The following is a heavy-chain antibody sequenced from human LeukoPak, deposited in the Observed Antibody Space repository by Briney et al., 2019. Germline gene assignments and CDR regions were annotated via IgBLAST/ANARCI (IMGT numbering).Heavy chain of an antibody. CDR2: IYYSGST. Sequence: PSETLSLTCTVSGGSISSYYWSWIRQPPGKGLEWIGYIYYSGSTNYNPSLKSRVTISVDTSKNQFSLKLSSVTAADTAVYYCARGGSSWYAYYGMDVWGQGTTVTVSS. D-gene: IGHD6-13*01. J-gene: IGHJ6*02. CDR1: GGSISSYY. CDR3: ARGGSSWYAYYGMDV. V-gene: IGHV4-59*01.